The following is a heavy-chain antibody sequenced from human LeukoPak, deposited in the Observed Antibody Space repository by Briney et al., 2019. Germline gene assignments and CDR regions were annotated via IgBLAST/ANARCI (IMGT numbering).Heavy chain of an antibody. J-gene: IGHJ4*02. CDR3: ARHQVTGDWDY. D-gene: IGHD7-27*01. V-gene: IGHV4-59*08. Sequence: SETLSLTCTVSGGSISSYYWSWIRQPPGKGLEWIGYIYYSGSTNYNPSLKSRVTISVDTSKNQFSLKLSSVTAADTAVYYCARHQVTGDWDYWGQGTLVTVPS. CDR1: GGSISSYY. CDR2: IYYSGST.